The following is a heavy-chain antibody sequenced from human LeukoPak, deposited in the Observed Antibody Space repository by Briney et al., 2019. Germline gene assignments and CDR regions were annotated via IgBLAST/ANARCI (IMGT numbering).Heavy chain of an antibody. CDR2: ISANNGNT. V-gene: IGHV1-18*01. Sequence: ASVKVSCKASGYTFNRHGISWVRQAPGQGLEWMGWISANNGNTKYAQKLQGRVTMTTDTSTNTGYMELRSLRSDDTAVYYCARVWLDTAIVCGMDVWGQGTTVTVSS. J-gene: IGHJ6*02. CDR1: GYTFNRHG. D-gene: IGHD5-18*01. CDR3: ARVWLDTAIVCGMDV.